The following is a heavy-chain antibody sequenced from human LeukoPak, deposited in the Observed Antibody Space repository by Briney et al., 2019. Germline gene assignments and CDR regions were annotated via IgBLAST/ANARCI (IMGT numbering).Heavy chain of an antibody. D-gene: IGHD3-9*01. CDR2: INPNSGGT. Sequence: ASVKVSCKASGYTFTGYYMHWVRQAPGQGLEWMGRINPNSGGTNYAQKFQGRVTMTRDTSISTAYMELSRLRSDDTAVYYCAREEHDILTGYTSYYYMDVWGKGTTVTVSS. J-gene: IGHJ6*03. V-gene: IGHV1-2*06. CDR3: AREEHDILTGYTSYYYMDV. CDR1: GYTFTGYY.